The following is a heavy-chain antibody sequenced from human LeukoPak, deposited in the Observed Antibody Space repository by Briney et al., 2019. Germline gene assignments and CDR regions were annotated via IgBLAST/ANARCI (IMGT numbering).Heavy chain of an antibody. CDR3: VKAQYGGRAYFDY. D-gene: IGHD2-2*01. CDR2: ISSNGGST. J-gene: IGHJ4*02. Sequence: GGSLRLSCSASGFTFSSYAMHWVRQAPGKGLEYVSAISSNGGSTYYADSVKGRFTISRDNSKNTLYLRMSSLRAEDTAVYYCVKAQYGGRAYFDYWGQGTLVTVSS. V-gene: IGHV3-64D*06. CDR1: GFTFSSYA.